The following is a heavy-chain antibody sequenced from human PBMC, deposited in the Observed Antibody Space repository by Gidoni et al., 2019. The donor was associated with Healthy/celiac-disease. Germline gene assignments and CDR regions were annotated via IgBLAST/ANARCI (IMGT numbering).Heavy chain of an antibody. V-gene: IGHV3-21*01. D-gene: IGHD4-17*01. CDR2: ISSSSSYI. CDR1: GFTFSSYS. Sequence: EVQLVESGGGLVKPGGSLRLSCAASGFTFSSYSMIWVRQAPGKGLEWVSSISSSSSYIYYADSVKGRFTISRDNAKNSLYLQMNSLRAEDTAVYYCARDGPDYGGNSARPYWYFDLWGRGTLVTVSS. J-gene: IGHJ2*01. CDR3: ARDGPDYGGNSARPYWYFDL.